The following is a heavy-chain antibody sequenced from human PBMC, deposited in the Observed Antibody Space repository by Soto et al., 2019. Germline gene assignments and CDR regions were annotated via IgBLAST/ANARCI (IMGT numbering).Heavy chain of an antibody. J-gene: IGHJ6*02. CDR1: GFIFSNYF. CDR3: ARDHTQRLGIYYYNTDV. CDR2: ISFDGSNK. D-gene: IGHD3-9*01. Sequence: GGSLRLSGAACGFIFSNYFMHWVRQAPCKGLEWVAVISFDGSNKYYAASVKGRFTISRDNSKSTLYLQMNSLTTEDTAVYYCARDHTQRLGIYYYNTDVCGQGTTVAVSS. V-gene: IGHV3-30-3*01.